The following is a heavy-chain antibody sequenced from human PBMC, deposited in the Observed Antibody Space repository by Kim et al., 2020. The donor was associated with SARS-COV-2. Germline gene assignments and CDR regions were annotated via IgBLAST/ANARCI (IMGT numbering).Heavy chain of an antibody. D-gene: IGHD2-21*02. J-gene: IGHJ6*03. V-gene: IGHV1-69*01. Sequence: KFQGRVTITADESTSTAYMELSSLRSEDTAVYYCARLKGGDHYYYYYMDVWGKGTTVTVSS. CDR3: ARLKGGDHYYYYYMDV.